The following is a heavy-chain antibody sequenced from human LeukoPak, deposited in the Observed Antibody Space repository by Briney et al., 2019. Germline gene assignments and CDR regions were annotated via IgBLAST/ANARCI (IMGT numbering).Heavy chain of an antibody. CDR3: ANAPFFAAYFQD. D-gene: IGHD2/OR15-2a*01. Sequence: GGSLRLSCAASGFTFHDYAMHWVRQAPGKGLEWVAVISYDGSNKYYADSVQGRFTISRDNSKNTLYLQMNSLRAEDTAVYYCANAPFFAAYFQDWGQGTLVTVSS. V-gene: IGHV3-30*18. J-gene: IGHJ1*01. CDR1: GFTFHDYA. CDR2: ISYDGSNK.